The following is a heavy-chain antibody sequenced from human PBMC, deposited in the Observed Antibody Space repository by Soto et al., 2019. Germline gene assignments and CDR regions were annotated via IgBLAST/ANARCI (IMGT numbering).Heavy chain of an antibody. CDR3: ASTKYDSSDYYYWYLGL. CDR1: EDTFRNYA. V-gene: IGHV1-69*06. Sequence: QVELVQSGAEVKKPGSSVKVSCQASEDTFRNYAISWARQAPGQGLEGMGGIIPIFGTANYAQKFQGRVTITADTSANTVYLELSSLRSKDTAVYYCASTKYDSSDYYYWYLGLWGRGTLVTVSS. D-gene: IGHD3-22*01. CDR2: IIPIFGTA. J-gene: IGHJ2*01.